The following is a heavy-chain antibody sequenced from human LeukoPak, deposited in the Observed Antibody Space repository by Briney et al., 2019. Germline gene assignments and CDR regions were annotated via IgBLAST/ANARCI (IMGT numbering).Heavy chain of an antibody. Sequence: PGGSLRLSCAASGFTVSSNYMSWVRQAPGKGLEWVSVIYSGGNTYYADSVKGRFTISRDNSKNTLYLQMNSLRAEDTAVYYCARMERGNYFDYWGQGTLVTVSS. CDR3: ARMERGNYFDY. CDR1: GFTVSSNY. CDR2: IYSGGNT. V-gene: IGHV3-53*01. J-gene: IGHJ4*02. D-gene: IGHD3-10*01.